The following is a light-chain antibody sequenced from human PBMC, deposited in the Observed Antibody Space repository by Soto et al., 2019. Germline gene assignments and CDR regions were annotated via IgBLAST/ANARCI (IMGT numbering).Light chain of an antibody. Sequence: DTVMTQSPVTLSLSPGETATLSCRASESVGSHLAWYQQIPGQAPRLLIYGVSTRATGIPARFRGSGSETEFTLNISSLQSEDFGVYFGQQYDKWPPCMFGQGTKVEI. J-gene: IGKJ1*01. CDR2: GVS. CDR1: ESVGSH. CDR3: QQYDKWPPCM. V-gene: IGKV3-15*01.